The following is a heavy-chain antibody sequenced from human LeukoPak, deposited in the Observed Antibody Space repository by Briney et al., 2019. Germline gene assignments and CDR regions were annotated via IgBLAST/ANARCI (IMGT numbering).Heavy chain of an antibody. J-gene: IGHJ4*02. Sequence: SETLSLTCTVSGGSVSSGSYYWSWIRQPPGKGLEWIVYIYYSGSTNYNPSLKSRVTISVDTSKNQFSLKLSSVTAADTAVYYCASHPGYSYQKYYFDYWGQGTLVTVSS. CDR2: IYYSGST. V-gene: IGHV4-61*01. CDR1: GGSVSSGSYY. D-gene: IGHD5-18*01. CDR3: ASHPGYSYQKYYFDY.